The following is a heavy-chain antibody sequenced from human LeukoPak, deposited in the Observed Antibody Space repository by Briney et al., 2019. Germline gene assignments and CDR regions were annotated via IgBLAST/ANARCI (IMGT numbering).Heavy chain of an antibody. J-gene: IGHJ4*02. CDR2: IYTSGST. D-gene: IGHD3-9*01. V-gene: IGHV4-4*07. CDR3: ARDGYDILTGKDRGFDY. Sequence: SETLSLTCTVSGGSISSYYWSWIRQPAGKGLEWIGRIYTSGSTNYNPSLKSRVTMSVDTSKNQFSLKLSSVTAADTAVYYCARDGYDILTGKDRGFDYWGQRTLVTVSS. CDR1: GGSISSYY.